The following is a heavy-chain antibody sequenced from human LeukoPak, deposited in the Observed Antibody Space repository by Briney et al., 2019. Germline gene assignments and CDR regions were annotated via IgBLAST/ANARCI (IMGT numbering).Heavy chain of an antibody. CDR3: ARLYYYASSGYDALDS. Sequence: ASVKVSCKTSGYTFTSYDINWVRPATGQGLEWMGGMDGNSGKTAYAQKFLGRVTITRNTSISTAYMELSSLRSEDTAVYYCARLYYYASSGYDALDSWGQGTMVTVSS. J-gene: IGHJ3*02. D-gene: IGHD3-22*01. CDR2: MDGNSGKT. CDR1: GYTFTSYD. V-gene: IGHV1-8*01.